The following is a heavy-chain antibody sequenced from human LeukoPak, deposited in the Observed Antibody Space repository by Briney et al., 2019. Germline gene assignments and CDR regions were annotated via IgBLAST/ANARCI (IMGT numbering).Heavy chain of an antibody. CDR2: ICYSGRT. V-gene: IGHV4-30-4*08. CDR3: ARYYDFLSYMDV. D-gene: IGHD3-3*01. Sequence: PSQTLSLTCTVSAGSLSSGEYYWSWIRQPPGKGLDWIGYICYSGRTYYNPSLKSRLAITVDTSKNQFSLKLNSVTAADTAVYYCARYYDFLSYMDVWGKGTTVTVSS. CDR1: AGSLSSGEYY. J-gene: IGHJ6*03.